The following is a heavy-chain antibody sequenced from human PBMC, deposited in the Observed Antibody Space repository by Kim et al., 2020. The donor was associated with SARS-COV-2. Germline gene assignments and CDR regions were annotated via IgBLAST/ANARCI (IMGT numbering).Heavy chain of an antibody. CDR3: ATDVLLWFGETRDY. V-gene: IGHV3-66*01. CDR1: GFTVSSNY. J-gene: IGHJ4*02. D-gene: IGHD3-10*01. CDR2: IYSGGST. Sequence: GGSLRLSCAASGFTVSSNYMSWVRQAPGKGLEWVSVIYSGGSTYYAASAKGRFTISRDNSKNTLYLQMNSLRAEDTAVYYCATDVLLWFGETRDYWGQGT.